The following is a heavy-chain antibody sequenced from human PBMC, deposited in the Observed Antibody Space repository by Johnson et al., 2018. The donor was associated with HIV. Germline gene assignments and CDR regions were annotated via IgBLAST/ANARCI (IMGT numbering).Heavy chain of an antibody. Sequence: QVQLVESGGGVVQTGGSLRLSCAASGFTFSSYAMHWVRQAPGKGLEWVAVISYDGSNKYYADSVKGRFTISRDNSKNTLYLHMNSLRAEDTAVYYCARGGLGSTRPRWADIVATPYQLAAFDIWGQGTMVTVSS. J-gene: IGHJ3*02. D-gene: IGHD5-12*01. CDR2: ISYDGSNK. CDR3: ARGGLGSTRPRWADIVATPYQLAAFDI. V-gene: IGHV3-30-3*01. CDR1: GFTFSSYA.